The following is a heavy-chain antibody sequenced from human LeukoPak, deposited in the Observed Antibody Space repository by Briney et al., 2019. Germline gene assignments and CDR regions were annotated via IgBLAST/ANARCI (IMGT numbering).Heavy chain of an antibody. CDR1: GSICNYFW. CDR3: AFANVEAGSFVY. CDR2: IYPADSDT. V-gene: IGHV5-51*01. D-gene: IGHD2-15*01. J-gene: IGHJ4*02. Sequence: PGESLEISCKTSGSICNYFWLGWGRQRPGKGLEWMGIIYPADSDTRYSPSFEGQVAISADKSITTAYLQWGSLRASDTAMYYRAFANVEAGSFVYSGQGALVTVS.